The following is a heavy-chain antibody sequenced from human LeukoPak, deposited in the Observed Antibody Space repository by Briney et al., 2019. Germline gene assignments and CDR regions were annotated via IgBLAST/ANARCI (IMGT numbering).Heavy chain of an antibody. D-gene: IGHD3-16*01. CDR2: INHSGST. V-gene: IGHV4-34*01. CDR3: ARLFMRRNYYYYMDV. CDR1: GGSFSGYY. Sequence: KPSETLSLTCAVYGGSFSGYYWSWIRQPPGKGLEWIGEINHSGSTNYNPSLKSRVTISVDTSKNQFSLKLSSVTAADTAVYYCARLFMRRNYYYYMDVWGKGTTVTVSS. J-gene: IGHJ6*03.